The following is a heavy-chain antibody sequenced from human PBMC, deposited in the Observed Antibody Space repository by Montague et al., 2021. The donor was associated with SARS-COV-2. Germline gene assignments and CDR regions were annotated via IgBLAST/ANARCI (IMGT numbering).Heavy chain of an antibody. D-gene: IGHD6-19*01. Sequence: SETRSLTCTVSGYSIGTGYYWGWIRQPPGKGLEWIGAIYHSGSTYFNPSLKSRVTISVDTSKNQFSLNLSSVTAANTAVYYCAKVAGSHDTFDIWGRGTMVTVSS. CDR1: GYSIGTGYY. CDR2: IYHSGST. V-gene: IGHV4-38-2*02. J-gene: IGHJ3*02. CDR3: AKVAGSHDTFDI.